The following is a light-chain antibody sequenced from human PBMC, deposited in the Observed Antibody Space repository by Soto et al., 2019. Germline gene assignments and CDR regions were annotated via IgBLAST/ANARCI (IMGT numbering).Light chain of an antibody. CDR1: QSVSSN. V-gene: IGKV3-15*01. CDR3: QHYNNWPPFT. J-gene: IGKJ3*01. CDR2: GAS. Sequence: IVMTQSPATLSVSPGERATLSCRASQSVSSNLAWYQQKPGQAPRLLIYGASTRATGIPARFSGSGSGTEFTLTISSLQSEDVAVYYCQHYNNWPPFTFGPGTKVDIK.